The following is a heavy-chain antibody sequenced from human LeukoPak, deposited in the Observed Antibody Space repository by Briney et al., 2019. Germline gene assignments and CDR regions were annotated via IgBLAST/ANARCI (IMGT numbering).Heavy chain of an antibody. J-gene: IGHJ4*02. V-gene: IGHV1-3*01. CDR3: AREGTVTTSFDY. D-gene: IGHD4-17*01. CDR2: INAGNGNT. Sequence: ASVKVSCKASGYTFTSYATHWVRQAPGQRLEWMGWINAGNGNTKYSQKFQGRVTITRDTSASTAYMELSSLRSEDTAVYYCAREGTVTTSFDYWGQGTLVTVSS. CDR1: GYTFTSYA.